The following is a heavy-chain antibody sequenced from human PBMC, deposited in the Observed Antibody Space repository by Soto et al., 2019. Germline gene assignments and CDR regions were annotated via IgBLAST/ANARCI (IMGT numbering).Heavy chain of an antibody. J-gene: IGHJ4*02. Sequence: PGGSLRLSCAASGFTFSTYAMSWVRQAPGKGLEWVSTISGSDGSTYYADSVKGRFTISRDISKNTLYLQMNSLRAEDTAIYYCAEEGYSGFYYFDSWGQGTLVTVSS. V-gene: IGHV3-23*01. CDR2: ISGSDGST. D-gene: IGHD2-15*01. CDR3: AEEGYSGFYYFDS. CDR1: GFTFSTYA.